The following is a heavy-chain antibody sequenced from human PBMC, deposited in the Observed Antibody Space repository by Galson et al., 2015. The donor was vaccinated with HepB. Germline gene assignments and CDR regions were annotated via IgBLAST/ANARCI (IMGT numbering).Heavy chain of an antibody. D-gene: IGHD2/OR15-2a*01. CDR1: GFTFSDYY. Sequence: SLRLSCAASGFTFSDYYMSWIRQAPGKGLEWVSYISSSGSTIYYADSVKGRFTISRDNAKNSLYLQMNSLRAEDTAVYYCARDRREYPLDWYFDLWGRGTLVTVSS. J-gene: IGHJ2*01. CDR3: ARDRREYPLDWYFDL. CDR2: ISSSGSTI. V-gene: IGHV3-11*01.